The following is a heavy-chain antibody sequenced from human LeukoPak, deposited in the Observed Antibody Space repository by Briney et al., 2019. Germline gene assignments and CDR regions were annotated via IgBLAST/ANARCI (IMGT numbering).Heavy chain of an antibody. CDR1: GFTFSSYG. J-gene: IGHJ6*04. Sequence: PGGSLRLSCEASGFTFSSYGMSWVRQAPGKGLEWVSAISGSGSTIYYADSVKGRFTISRDNAKNSLYPQMNSLRAEDTAVYYCAELGITMIGGVWGKGTTVTVSS. V-gene: IGHV3-48*04. CDR2: ISGSGSTI. D-gene: IGHD3-10*02. CDR3: AELGITMIGGV.